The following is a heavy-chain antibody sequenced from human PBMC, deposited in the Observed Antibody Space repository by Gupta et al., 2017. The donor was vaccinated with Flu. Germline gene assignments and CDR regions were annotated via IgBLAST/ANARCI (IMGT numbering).Heavy chain of an antibody. D-gene: IGHD3-16*02. CDR1: GFTFSSYW. CDR2: IKQDGSEK. Sequence: EVQLVESGGGLVQPGGSLRLSCAASGFTFSSYWMSWVRQAPGKGLEWVANIKQDGSEKYYVDSVKGRFTISRDNAKNSLYLQMNSLRAEDTAVYYCARIYDYVWGSYPLRYFDLWGRGTLVTVSS. CDR3: ARIYDYVWGSYPLRYFDL. J-gene: IGHJ2*01. V-gene: IGHV3-7*01.